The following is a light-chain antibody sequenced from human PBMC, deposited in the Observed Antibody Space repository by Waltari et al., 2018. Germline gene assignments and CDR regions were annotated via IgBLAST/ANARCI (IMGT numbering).Light chain of an antibody. V-gene: IGKV1-9*01. CDR1: QGISSY. CDR3: QDLNDFPFT. J-gene: IGKJ2*01. Sequence: IQLTQSPSSLSASVGDRVTITCRASQGISSYFAWYQQKPGQVPKLLIYATSTLQTGVPSRFSGSGSGTDFTLTISSLQPEDFATYYCQDLNDFPFTFGQGTKLEI. CDR2: ATS.